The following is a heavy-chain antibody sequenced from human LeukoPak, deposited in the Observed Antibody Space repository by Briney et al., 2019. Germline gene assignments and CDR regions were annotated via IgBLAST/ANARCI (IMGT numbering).Heavy chain of an antibody. Sequence: GGSLRLSCAASGITFSSYSMHWVRQAPGKGLEWVAVISYDGSNKYYADSVKGRFTISRDNSKNTLYLQMNSLRAEDTAVYYCAKDLFPHIVVVTAIGPDYWGQGTLVTVSS. D-gene: IGHD2-21*02. J-gene: IGHJ4*02. V-gene: IGHV3-30*18. CDR1: GITFSSYS. CDR2: ISYDGSNK. CDR3: AKDLFPHIVVVTAIGPDY.